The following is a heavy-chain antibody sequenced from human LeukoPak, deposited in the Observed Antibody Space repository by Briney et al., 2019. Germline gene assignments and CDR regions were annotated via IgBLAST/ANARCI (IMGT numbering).Heavy chain of an antibody. CDR2: ISYDGSNK. V-gene: IGHV3-30*04. D-gene: IGHD6-19*01. J-gene: IGHJ4*02. CDR3: ARDHLAVAGTYYFDY. CDR1: GFTFSSYA. Sequence: PGGSLRLSCAASGFTFSSYAMHWVRQAPGKGLEWVAVISYDGSNKYYADSVKGRFTISRDNSKNTLYLQMNSLRAEDTAVYYCARDHLAVAGTYYFDYWGQRTLVTVSS.